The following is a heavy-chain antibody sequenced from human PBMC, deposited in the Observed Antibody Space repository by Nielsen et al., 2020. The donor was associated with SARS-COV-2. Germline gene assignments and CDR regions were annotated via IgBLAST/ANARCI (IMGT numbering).Heavy chain of an antibody. CDR1: GYTFTTFT. D-gene: IGHD3-9*01. CDR3: ARVEYYDILTGYYEDY. V-gene: IGHV1-18*01. J-gene: IGHJ4*02. CDR2: ISAYNGNT. Sequence: ASVKVSCKASGYTFTTFTINWVRQAPGQGLEWMGWISAYNGNTNYAQKLQGRVTMTTDTSTSTAYMELRSLRSDDTAVYYCARVEYYDILTGYYEDYWGQGTLVTVSS.